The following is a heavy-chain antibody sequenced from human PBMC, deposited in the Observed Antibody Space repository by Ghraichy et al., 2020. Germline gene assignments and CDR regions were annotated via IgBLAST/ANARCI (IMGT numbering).Heavy chain of an antibody. CDR3: ARRRQDGSTPHYFDP. V-gene: IGHV4-34*01. D-gene: IGHD1-26*01. J-gene: IGHJ5*02. CDR2: INARGTT. CDR1: GGSSKTYY. Sequence: ETLSLTCAVSGGSSKTYYYAWLRQPPGGGLEWIGDINARGTTYYNPSLQSRVTMSVDTAERQFALRVTSVTGADTAVYYCARRRQDGSTPHYFDPWGQGALVIVSA.